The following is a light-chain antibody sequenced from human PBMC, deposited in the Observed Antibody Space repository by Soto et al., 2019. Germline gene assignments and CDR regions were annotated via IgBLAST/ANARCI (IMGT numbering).Light chain of an antibody. CDR3: HHYSRSPPYT. CDR2: GAS. J-gene: IGKJ2*01. V-gene: IGKV3-20*01. Sequence: EIVLTQSPDTLSLSPGERATVSCRASQSVSNNDLAWYQQRPGQAPRLVLYGASTRPTGIPDRFSGSGSGTEFTLTISRLEPEDFAVYYCHHYSRSPPYTFGQGTELDIK. CDR1: QSVSNND.